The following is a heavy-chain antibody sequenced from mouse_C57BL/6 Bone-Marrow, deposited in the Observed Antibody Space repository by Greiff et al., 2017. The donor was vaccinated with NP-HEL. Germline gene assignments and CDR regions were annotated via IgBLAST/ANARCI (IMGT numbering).Heavy chain of an antibody. Sequence: VQLQQPGAELVRPGTSVKLSCKASGYTFTSYWMHWVKQRPGQGLEWIGVIDPSDSYTNYNQKFKGKATLTVDTSSSTADMQLSSLTSEYAAVYYCAREGYWGQGTTLTVSS. CDR3: AREGY. J-gene: IGHJ2*01. V-gene: IGHV1-59*01. CDR2: IDPSDSYT. CDR1: GYTFTSYW.